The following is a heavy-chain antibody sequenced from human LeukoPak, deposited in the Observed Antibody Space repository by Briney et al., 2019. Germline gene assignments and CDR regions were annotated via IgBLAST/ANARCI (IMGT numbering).Heavy chain of an antibody. V-gene: IGHV4-4*07. J-gene: IGHJ3*02. CDR3: ARDQGSLVEYAFDI. CDR1: GFTSGDYS. D-gene: IGHD3-10*01. CDR2: IYTSGST. Sequence: LRLSCTASGFTSGDYSMCWLRQPPGRGVEWIGRIYTSGSTNYNPSLKSRVTMSVDTSNNHFSLQLSSVTAADTAVYYCARDQGSLVEYAFDIWGQGTMVTVSS.